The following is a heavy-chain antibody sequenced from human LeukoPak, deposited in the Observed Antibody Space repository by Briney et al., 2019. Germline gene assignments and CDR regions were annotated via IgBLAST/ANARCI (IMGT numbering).Heavy chain of an antibody. CDR3: ARKRVYGSGISS. V-gene: IGHV3-66*01. Sequence: TGGSLRLSCAASGFTVSSNYMSWVRQAPGKGLEWVSVIYSGGSTYYADSVKGRFTISRDNSKNTLYLQMNSLRAEDTAVYYCARKRVYGSGISSWGQGTLVTVSS. D-gene: IGHD3-10*01. CDR2: IYSGGST. J-gene: IGHJ5*02. CDR1: GFTVSSNY.